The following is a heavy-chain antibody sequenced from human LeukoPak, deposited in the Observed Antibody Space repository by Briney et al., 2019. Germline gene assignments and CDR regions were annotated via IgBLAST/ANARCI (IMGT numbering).Heavy chain of an antibody. Sequence: GGSLRLSCAASGLTFINYAMTWVRQAPGKGLEWVAVISYDGSNKYYADSVKGRFTISRDNSKNTLYLQMNSLRAEDTAVYYCARDSGSITMIVVVITYYFDYWGQGTLVTVSS. CDR3: ARDSGSITMIVVVITYYFDY. V-gene: IGHV3-30*04. CDR1: GLTFINYA. D-gene: IGHD3-22*01. CDR2: ISYDGSNK. J-gene: IGHJ4*02.